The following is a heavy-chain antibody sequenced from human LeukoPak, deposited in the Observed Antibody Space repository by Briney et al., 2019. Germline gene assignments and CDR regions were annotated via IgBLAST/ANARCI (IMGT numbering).Heavy chain of an antibody. D-gene: IGHD6-13*01. CDR2: IYYSGST. V-gene: IGHV4-59*01. CDR1: GGSISSYY. J-gene: IGHJ6*02. CDR3: ARRTSSSWYPGYYGMDV. Sequence: SETLSLTCTVSGGSISSYYWSWIRQPPGKGLEWIGYIYYSGSTNYNPSLKSRVTISVDTSKNQFSLKLSSVTAADTAVYYCARRTSSSWYPGYYGMDVWGQGTTVTVSS.